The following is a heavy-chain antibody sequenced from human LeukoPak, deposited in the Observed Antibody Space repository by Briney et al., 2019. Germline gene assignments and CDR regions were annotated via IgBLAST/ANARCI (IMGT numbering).Heavy chain of an antibody. D-gene: IGHD2-8*01. Sequence: ASVKVSCKASGYTFTSYDINWVRQATGQGLAWMGWMNPNSGNTGYAQKFQGRVTMTRNTSISTAYMELSSLRSEDTAVYYCARNGPSADDAFDIWGQGTMVTVSS. V-gene: IGHV1-8*01. CDR1: GYTFTSYD. CDR3: ARNGPSADDAFDI. J-gene: IGHJ3*02. CDR2: MNPNSGNT.